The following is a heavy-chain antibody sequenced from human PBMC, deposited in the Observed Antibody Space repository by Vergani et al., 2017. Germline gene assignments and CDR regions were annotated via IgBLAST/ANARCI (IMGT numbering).Heavy chain of an antibody. CDR2: IIPIFGTA. V-gene: IGHV1-69*01. CDR3: ARHNHEVVGPAAISWGKNYYYYDYMDV. CDR1: GGTFSSYA. D-gene: IGHD2-2*01. J-gene: IGHJ6*03. Sequence: QVQLVQSGAEVKKPGSSVKVSCKASGGTFSSYAISWVRQAPGQGLEWMGGIIPIFGTANYAQKFQGRVTITADESTSTAYMELSSLRSEDTAVYYCARHNHEVVGPAAISWGKNYYYYDYMDVWGKXP.